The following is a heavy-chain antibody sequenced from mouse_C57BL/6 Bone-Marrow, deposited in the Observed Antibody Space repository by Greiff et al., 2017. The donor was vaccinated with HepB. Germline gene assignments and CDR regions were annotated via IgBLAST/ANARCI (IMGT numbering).Heavy chain of an antibody. Sequence: QVHVKQPGAELVKPGASVKMSCKASGYTFTSYWITWVKQRPGQGLEWIGDIYPGSGSTNYNEKFKSKATLTVDTSSSTAYMQLSSLTSEDSAVYYCAIYGSSYWYFDVWGTGTTVTVSS. CDR3: AIYGSSYWYFDV. CDR2: IYPGSGST. CDR1: GYTFTSYW. D-gene: IGHD1-1*01. J-gene: IGHJ1*03. V-gene: IGHV1-55*01.